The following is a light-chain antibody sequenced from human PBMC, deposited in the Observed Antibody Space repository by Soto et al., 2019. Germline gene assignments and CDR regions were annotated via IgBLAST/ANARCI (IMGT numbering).Light chain of an antibody. Sequence: DIQMTQSPSSLSASVGDTVTITCQASHDINKFLNWYQQKPGKAPKLLIYDVSNLETGVPSRFSGSGPETHFTLTINSLQPEDIATYYCQQYDNYDITFGQGTRLEIK. J-gene: IGKJ5*01. CDR1: HDINKF. CDR3: QQYDNYDIT. CDR2: DVS. V-gene: IGKV1-33*01.